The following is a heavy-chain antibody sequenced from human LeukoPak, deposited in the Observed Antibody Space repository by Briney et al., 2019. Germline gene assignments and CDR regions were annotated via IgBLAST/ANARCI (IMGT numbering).Heavy chain of an antibody. D-gene: IGHD4-11*01. CDR1: GYTFASYD. V-gene: IGHV1-8*03. CDR3: ARASRDYSDYGGDAFDI. CDR2: MNPNSGNT. J-gene: IGHJ3*02. Sequence: GASVKVSCKASGYTFASYDINWVRQATGQGLEWMGWMNPNSGNTGYAQKFQGRVTITRNTSISTAYMELSSLRSEDTAVYYCARASRDYSDYGGDAFDIWGQGTMVTVSS.